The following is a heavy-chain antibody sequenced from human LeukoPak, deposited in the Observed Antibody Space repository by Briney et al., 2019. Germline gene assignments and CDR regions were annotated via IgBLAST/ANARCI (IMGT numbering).Heavy chain of an antibody. D-gene: IGHD6-19*01. V-gene: IGHV3-23*01. CDR3: AKGHLAVAS. CDR1: GFTFSSYA. Sequence: GGSLRLSCAASGFTFSSYAMSWVRQAPEKGLEWVATISGSGGGTYYADSVRGRFTISRDDSENTLYLQVNSLRAEDTAVYYCAKGHLAVASWGQGSLVTVSS. J-gene: IGHJ5*02. CDR2: ISGSGGGT.